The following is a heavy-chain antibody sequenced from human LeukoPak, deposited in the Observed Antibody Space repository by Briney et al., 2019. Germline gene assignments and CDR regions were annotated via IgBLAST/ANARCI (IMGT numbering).Heavy chain of an antibody. CDR3: ARLRIIAAAGGGNWFDP. CDR2: INHSGST. V-gene: IGHV4-34*01. D-gene: IGHD6-13*01. CDR1: GGSFSGYY. J-gene: IGHJ5*02. Sequence: SETLSLTCAVYGGSFSGYYWSWIRQPPGKGLEWIGEINHSGSTNYNPSLKSRVTISVDTSKNQFSLKLSSVTAADTAVYYCARLRIIAAAGGGNWFDPWGQGTLVTVSS.